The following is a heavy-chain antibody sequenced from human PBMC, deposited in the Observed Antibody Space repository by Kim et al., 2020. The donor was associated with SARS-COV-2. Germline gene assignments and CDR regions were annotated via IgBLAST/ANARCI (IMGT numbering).Heavy chain of an antibody. CDR3: AKFAGPGGRVTKDNYYYYYGMDV. Sequence: GGSLRPSCAASGFTFSSYAMSWVRQAPGKGLEWVSVIYSGGSSTYYADSVKGRFTISRDNSKNTLYLQMNSLRAEDTAVYYCAKFAGPGGRVTKDNYYYYYGMDVWGQGTTVNVSS. J-gene: IGHJ6*02. CDR2: IYSGGSST. D-gene: IGHD4-17*01. V-gene: IGHV3-23*03. CDR1: GFTFSSYA.